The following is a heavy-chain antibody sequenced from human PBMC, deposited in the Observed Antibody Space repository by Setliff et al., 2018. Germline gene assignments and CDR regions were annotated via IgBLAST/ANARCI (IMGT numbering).Heavy chain of an antibody. CDR2: VDPEDGET. D-gene: IGHD6-6*01. V-gene: IGHV1-69-2*01. Sequence: GASVKVSCKASGYTFTDYYMHWVQQAPGKGLEWMGRVDPEDGETISAEKFQGRVTITADTSTDTAYMELSSLRSEDTAVYYCVRRVYSSSSGYYHYYMDVWGKGTTVTVSS. J-gene: IGHJ6*03. CDR1: GYTFTDYY. CDR3: VRRVYSSSSGYYHYYMDV.